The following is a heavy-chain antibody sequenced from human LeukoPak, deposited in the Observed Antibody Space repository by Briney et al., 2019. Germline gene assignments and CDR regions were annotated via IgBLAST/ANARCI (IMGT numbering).Heavy chain of an antibody. CDR1: GYTFTSYY. CDR2: INPSGGST. CDR3: ARDFSSRDGSPGYDY. D-gene: IGHD5-24*01. J-gene: IGHJ4*02. V-gene: IGHV1-46*01. Sequence: ASVKVSCKASGYTFTSYYMHWVRQAPGQGLEWMGIINPSGGSTSYAQKFQGRVTMTRDTSTSTVYMELSSLRSEDTAVYYCARDFSSRDGSPGYDYWGQGTLVTVSS.